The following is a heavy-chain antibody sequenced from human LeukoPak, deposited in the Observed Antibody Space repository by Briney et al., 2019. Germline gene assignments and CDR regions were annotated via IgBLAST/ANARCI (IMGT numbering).Heavy chain of an antibody. CDR3: AKRISYYFDY. Sequence: PGGSLRLSCGASGFTFSSSVMSWVRQAPGKGLEWVSVITNSGGSTYYADSVKGRFTISRDNSKNTLYQQMNSLRAEDTAVYYCAKRISYYFDYWGQGTLVTVSS. J-gene: IGHJ4*02. CDR1: GFTFSSSV. V-gene: IGHV3-23*01. D-gene: IGHD2-15*01. CDR2: ITNSGGST.